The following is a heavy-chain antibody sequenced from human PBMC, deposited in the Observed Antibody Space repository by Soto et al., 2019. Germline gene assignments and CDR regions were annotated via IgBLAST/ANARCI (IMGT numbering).Heavy chain of an antibody. CDR3: AHRVNMARGPYNYFGP. CDR1: GFSLTTGVG. CDR2: IYWNDEK. D-gene: IGHD3-10*01. Sequence: ASGPTLVNPTQTLTLTCSFSGFSLTTGVGVGWIRQPPGKALGWLAIIYWNDEKLYNPSLKTRLTITKDTSKNQVVLTVTDMDPVDTATYYCAHRVNMARGPYNYFGPWGQGTLVTVSS. J-gene: IGHJ5*02. V-gene: IGHV2-5*01.